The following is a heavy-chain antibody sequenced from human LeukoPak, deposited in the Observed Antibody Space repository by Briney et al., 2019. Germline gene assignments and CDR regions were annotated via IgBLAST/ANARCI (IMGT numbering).Heavy chain of an antibody. CDR1: GFRFSDYG. V-gene: IGHV3-30*02. CDR3: AKGAWAADGPMGNNFAS. CDR2: IRYGESDK. D-gene: IGHD6-13*01. Sequence: GGSLRLSCAASGFRFSDYGMHWVRQVPGKGLEWVAFIRYGESDKYYADSVKGRFTISRDNSKNTLTLHMNSLRIEDTSIYFCAKGAWAADGPMGNNFASWGQGTLVTVSS. J-gene: IGHJ4*02.